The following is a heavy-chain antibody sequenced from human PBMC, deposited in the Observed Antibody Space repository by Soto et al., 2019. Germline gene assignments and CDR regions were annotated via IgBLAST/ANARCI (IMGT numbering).Heavy chain of an antibody. D-gene: IGHD2-8*01. CDR2: ISASGDST. CDR1: RFTFNSYA. J-gene: IGHJ4*02. Sequence: EVHLLESGGGLVQPGGSLRLSCAASRFTFNSYAMSWVRQAPGKGLEWVSVISASGDSTFYVDSVKGRFTISRDNSKNTLYLQMSSLRVEDTAVYYCAKESTPHVGYCFNGVCYNDYWGQGTLDTVSS. V-gene: IGHV3-23*01. CDR3: AKESTPHVGYCFNGVCYNDY.